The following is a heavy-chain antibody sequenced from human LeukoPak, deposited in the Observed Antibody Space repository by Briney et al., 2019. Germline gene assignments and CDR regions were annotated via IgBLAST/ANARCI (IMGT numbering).Heavy chain of an antibody. J-gene: IGHJ4*02. CDR1: GFTFSSYG. D-gene: IGHD3-3*01. V-gene: IGHV3-30*19. CDR3: ARDLDYGFTNYNFWNGYYLDY. CDR2: ISYDGSNK. Sequence: GGSLRLSCAASGFTFSSYGMHWVRQAPGKGLEWVAVISYDGSNKYYADSVKGRFTISRDNSKDTLYLEMNSLRAEDTAVYYCARDLDYGFTNYNFWNGYYLDYWGQGTLATVSS.